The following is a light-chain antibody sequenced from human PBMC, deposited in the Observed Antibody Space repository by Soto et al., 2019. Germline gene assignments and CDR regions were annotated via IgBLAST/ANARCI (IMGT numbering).Light chain of an antibody. J-gene: IGKJ5*01. CDR1: QSLLHSNGYNY. V-gene: IGKV2-28*01. Sequence: DIVMTQSPLSLPVTPGEPASISCRSSQSLLHSNGYNYLDWYLQKPGQSPQLLIYLGSNRASGVPDRFSGSGSGTDFTLKISRVEAEDVGVYYCMQALQFDTFGQGTRLEIK. CDR2: LGS. CDR3: MQALQFDT.